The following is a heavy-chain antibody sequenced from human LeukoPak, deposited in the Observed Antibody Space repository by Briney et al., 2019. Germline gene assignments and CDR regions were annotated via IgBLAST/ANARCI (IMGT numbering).Heavy chain of an antibody. J-gene: IGHJ4*02. CDR3: GRQGYTASCYFLDY. Sequence: PSETLSLTCTVSTGSINSYYWGWVRQPAGKGLEWIGRIYTSGTTNYSPSLKSRLSVSVDTSKNQFSLNLRSVTAADTAVYYCGRQGYTASCYFLDYWSQGTLVTVSS. CDR2: IYTSGTT. V-gene: IGHV4-4*07. CDR1: TGSINSYY. D-gene: IGHD2-2*01.